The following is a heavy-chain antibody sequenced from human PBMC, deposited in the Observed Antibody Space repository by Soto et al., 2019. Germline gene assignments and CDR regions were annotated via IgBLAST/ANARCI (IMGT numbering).Heavy chain of an antibody. J-gene: IGHJ4*02. D-gene: IGHD2-2*01. CDR2: IYYTGST. V-gene: IGHV4-59*01. Sequence: LSLTCTVSGDSIKHYYWSWIRQPPGKRLEWIGYIYYTGSTTYSPSLESRVTMSVDTSKNQFSLKLSSVNAADTADYYCAKYRRKDEEGLTLDSWGRGTLVTVSS. CDR3: AKYRRKDEEGLTLDS. CDR1: GDSIKHYY.